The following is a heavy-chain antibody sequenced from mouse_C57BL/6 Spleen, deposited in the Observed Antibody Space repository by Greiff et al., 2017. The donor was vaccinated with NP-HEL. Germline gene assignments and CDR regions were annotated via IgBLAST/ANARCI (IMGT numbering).Heavy chain of an antibody. D-gene: IGHD1-1*01. V-gene: IGHV1-81*01. Sequence: QVQLQQSGAELARPGASVKLSCKASGYTFTSYGISWVKQRTGQGLEWIGEIYPRSGNTYYNEKFKGKATLTADKSSSTAYMELRSLTSEDSAVYFCARESTVVATGYFDYWGQGTTLTVSS. CDR3: ARESTVVATGYFDY. CDR1: GYTFTSYG. CDR2: IYPRSGNT. J-gene: IGHJ2*01.